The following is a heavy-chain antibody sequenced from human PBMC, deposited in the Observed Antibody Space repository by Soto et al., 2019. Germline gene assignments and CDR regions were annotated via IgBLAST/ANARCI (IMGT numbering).Heavy chain of an antibody. Sequence: QLQLQESGSGLVKPSQTLSLTCAVSGGSISSGGYAWSWIRQPPGKGLEWIGYIYDSGSTYYNPPLKRRVTISVDRSKNQYSLKLIYVTAADTAMYYCGRYAGSSTYQLDHWGQGTLVTVAS. CDR1: GGSISSGGYA. J-gene: IGHJ5*02. CDR3: GRYAGSSTYQLDH. D-gene: IGHD2-2*01. V-gene: IGHV4-30-2*01. CDR2: IYDSGST.